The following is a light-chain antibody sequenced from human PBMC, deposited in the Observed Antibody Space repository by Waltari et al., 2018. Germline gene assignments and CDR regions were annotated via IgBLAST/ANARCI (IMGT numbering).Light chain of an antibody. Sequence: QSALTLPASVSGSPGQSISISCTGTSNDIGSYNRVSWYHPHPGKAPKLLIYEVNKRPSGVSGRFSGSKSGNTASLTISGLQAEDEGDYYCCSYRGGHSWVFGGGAKLTVL. V-gene: IGLV2-23*02. CDR3: CSYRGGHSWV. CDR2: EVN. J-gene: IGLJ3*02. CDR1: SNDIGSYNR.